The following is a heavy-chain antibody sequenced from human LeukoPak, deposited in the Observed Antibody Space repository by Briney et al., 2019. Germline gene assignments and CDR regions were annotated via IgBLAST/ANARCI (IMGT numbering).Heavy chain of an antibody. CDR2: ISSSSSYI. D-gene: IGHD1-26*01. J-gene: IGHJ4*02. V-gene: IGHV3-21*01. CDR1: GFTFSSYS. Sequence: GGSLRLSCAASGFTFSSYSMNWVRQAPGKGLEWVSSISSSSSYIYYADSVKGRFTISRDNSKNTLYLQMNSLRAEDTAVYYCARVGDTYNFDYWGQGTLVTVSS. CDR3: ARVGDTYNFDY.